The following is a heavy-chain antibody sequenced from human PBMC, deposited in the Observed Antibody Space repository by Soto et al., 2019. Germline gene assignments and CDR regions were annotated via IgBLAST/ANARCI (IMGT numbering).Heavy chain of an antibody. J-gene: IGHJ4*02. V-gene: IGHV4-34*01. CDR1: GGSFCGYY. Sequence: QVQLQQWGAGLLKPSETLSLTCAVYGGSFCGYYWNWIRQPPGKGLEWIGEINHSGSTNYNPSLKSRVTLSVDTSKNMFSLKLSSVTAADTAVYYCARGWGRIFDYWGQGTLVTVPS. D-gene: IGHD7-27*01. CDR3: ARGWGRIFDY. CDR2: INHSGST.